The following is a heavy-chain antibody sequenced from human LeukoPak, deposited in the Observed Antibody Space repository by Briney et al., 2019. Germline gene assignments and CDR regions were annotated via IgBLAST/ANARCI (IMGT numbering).Heavy chain of an antibody. D-gene: IGHD3-10*01. CDR1: GYTFTSYG. CDR3: ARAGTEYYYGLWPPFDP. CDR2: ISAYNGNT. V-gene: IGHV1-18*01. Sequence: ASVKVSCKASGYTFTSYGISWVRQAPGQGLEWMGWISAYNGNTNYAQKLQGRVTMTTDTSTSTAYMELRSLRSDDTAVYYCARAGTEYYYGLWPPFDPWGQGTLVTVSS. J-gene: IGHJ5*02.